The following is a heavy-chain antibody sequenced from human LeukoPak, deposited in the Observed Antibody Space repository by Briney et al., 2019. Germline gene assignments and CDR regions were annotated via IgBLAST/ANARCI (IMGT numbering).Heavy chain of an antibody. CDR2: ISANKGDT. V-gene: IGHV1-18*01. CDR3: ARADIIVVAGATPVGSAFEY. D-gene: IGHD2-15*01. J-gene: IGHJ4*02. Sequence: ASLKVSCKTSGYTFISYGISWLRQAPGQGIEWMGWISANKGDTEYAQKFQGRLTVTRDTSTSTACMELKRLKSDDTAVYYCARADIIVVAGATPVGSAFEYWGQGTLITVS. CDR1: GYTFISYG.